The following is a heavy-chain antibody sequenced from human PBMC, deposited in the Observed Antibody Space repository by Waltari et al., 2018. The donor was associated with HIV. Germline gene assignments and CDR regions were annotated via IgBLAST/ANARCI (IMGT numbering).Heavy chain of an antibody. J-gene: IGHJ6*02. V-gene: IGHV1-3*01. CDR3: AREKNIPEKYHGMDV. Sequence: QVQLVQSGAAVKKPGASVKVSCKASGYTFTSYSMHWVRQATGRRFEWMGWINAGNGNTKYSQKMQGRVTITRDTSASTAYMELTSLRSEDTAVYYCAREKNIPEKYHGMDVWGQGTTVTVSS. CDR2: INAGNGNT. CDR1: GYTFTSYS.